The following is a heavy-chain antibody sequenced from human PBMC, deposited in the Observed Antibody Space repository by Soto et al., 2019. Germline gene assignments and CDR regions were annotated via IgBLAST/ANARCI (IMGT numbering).Heavy chain of an antibody. CDR1: GFTFSSCA. V-gene: IGHV3-30-3*01. CDR2: ISYDGSNK. D-gene: IGHD3-3*01. J-gene: IGHJ4*02. Sequence: QVQLVESGGGVVQPGRSLRLSCAASGFTFSSCAMHWVRQAPGKGLEWVALISYDGSNKYYADSVKGRFTISRDNSKNTLYLAMNSLRAEDTAVYYCARDKRDLRFLEWSYYFDYWGQGTLVTVSS. CDR3: ARDKRDLRFLEWSYYFDY.